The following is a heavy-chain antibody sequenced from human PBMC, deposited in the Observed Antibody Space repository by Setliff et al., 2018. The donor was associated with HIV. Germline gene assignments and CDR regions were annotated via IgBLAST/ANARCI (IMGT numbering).Heavy chain of an antibody. CDR2: ISSSNSYI. CDR3: ARDFWGGSYSSDY. J-gene: IGHJ4*02. D-gene: IGHD1-26*01. CDR1: GFTFSSYT. Sequence: PGGSLRLSCAASGFTFSSYTMNWVRQAPGKGLEWVSSISSSNSYIYYADSVKGRFTISRDNAKNSLYLQMNSLRAEDTAVYYCARDFWGGSYSSDYWGQGTLVTVSS. V-gene: IGHV3-21*01.